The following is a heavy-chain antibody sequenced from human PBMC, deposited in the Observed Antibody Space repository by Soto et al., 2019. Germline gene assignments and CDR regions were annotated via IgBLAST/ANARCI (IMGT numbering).Heavy chain of an antibody. Sequence: QVQLVQSGAEVKKPGASVKVSCKASGYTFTDYVITWMRQAPGQGLEVMGWISAYNGNTDYAQKVQGRVTMTTDTATSPGYMELRSLTSDDTAVYSCARGTYGDYWGQGTLVTVSS. CDR1: GYTFTDYV. J-gene: IGHJ4*02. D-gene: IGHD4-17*01. CDR2: ISAYNGNT. V-gene: IGHV1-18*01. CDR3: ARGTYGDY.